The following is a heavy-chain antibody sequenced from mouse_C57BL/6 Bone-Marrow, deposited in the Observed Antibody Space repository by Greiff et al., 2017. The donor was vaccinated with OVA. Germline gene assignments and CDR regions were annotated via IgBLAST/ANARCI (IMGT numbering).Heavy chain of an antibody. CDR1: GFSLTSYG. V-gene: IGHV2-6*01. CDR3: ATSYYRNFAWCAY. Sequence: QVQLKESGPGLVAPSQSLSITCTVSGFSLTSYGVDWVRPSPGKGLEWLGVIWGVGSTNYNSALKSRLSISKDNSKSQVIIKRNRLQTDDTAMYYCATSYYRNFAWCAYGGQGTLVTVSA. D-gene: IGHD2-5*01. J-gene: IGHJ3*01. CDR2: IWGVGST.